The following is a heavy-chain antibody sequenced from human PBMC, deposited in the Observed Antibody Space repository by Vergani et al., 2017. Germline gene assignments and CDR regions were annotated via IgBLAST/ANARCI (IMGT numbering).Heavy chain of an antibody. D-gene: IGHD4-17*01. V-gene: IGHV1-69*01. CDR3: ARDRSYGDYNWYFDL. CDR1: GGTFSSYA. Sequence: QVQLVQSGAEVKKPGSSVKVSCKASGGTFSSYAISWVRQASGQGLEWMGGIIPIFGTANYAQKFQGRVTITADESTSTAYMELSSLRSEDTAVYYCARDRSYGDYNWYFDLWGRGTLVTVSS. J-gene: IGHJ2*01. CDR2: IIPIFGTA.